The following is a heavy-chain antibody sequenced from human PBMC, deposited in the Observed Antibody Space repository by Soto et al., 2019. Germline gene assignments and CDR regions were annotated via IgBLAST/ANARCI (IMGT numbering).Heavy chain of an antibody. V-gene: IGHV3-7*05. J-gene: IGHJ4*02. CDR2: INQDASNK. CDR3: ARVGYNDYETDY. CDR1: GFSFSSYW. Sequence: EVQLVESGGGLIQPGVSLRLSCAASGFSFSSYWMTWVRQAPGKGLECVANINQDASNKNYMDSVRGRLTISRDNAKNSVYLQMNSLRVEDTAVYYCARVGYNDYETDYWCQGTLVTVSS. D-gene: IGHD5-12*01.